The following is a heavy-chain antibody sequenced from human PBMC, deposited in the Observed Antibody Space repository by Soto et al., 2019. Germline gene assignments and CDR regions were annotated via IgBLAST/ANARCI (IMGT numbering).Heavy chain of an antibody. V-gene: IGHV3-30*18. CDR1: GFTFSSTG. J-gene: IGHJ4*02. CDR2: ISHDGGNK. CDR3: AKDWGIAVAAH. D-gene: IGHD6-19*01. Sequence: PGGSLRLSCAASGFTFSSTGMHWVRQAPGKGLEWVAVISHDGGNKYYGDSVKGRFTISRDNSKNTLYLQMNSLRADDTAVYYRAKDWGIAVAAHWGQGTLATVSS.